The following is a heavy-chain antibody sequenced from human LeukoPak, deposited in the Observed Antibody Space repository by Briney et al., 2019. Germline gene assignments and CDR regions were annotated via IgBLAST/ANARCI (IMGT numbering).Heavy chain of an antibody. CDR1: GGSISSYY. CDR3: ARGGFGSRLDY. V-gene: IGHV4-59*01. D-gene: IGHD3-10*01. CDR2: VYYTGTT. J-gene: IGHJ4*02. Sequence: PSETLSLTCTVSGGSISSYYWSWIRQPPGKGLEWIGYVYYTGTTNYNPSLKSRVTISVDTSKNQFSLNLTSVTAADTAVYYCARGGFGSRLDYWGQGALVTVSS.